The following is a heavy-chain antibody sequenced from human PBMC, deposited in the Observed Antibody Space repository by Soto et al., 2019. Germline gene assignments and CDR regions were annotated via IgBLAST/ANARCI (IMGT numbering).Heavy chain of an antibody. V-gene: IGHV1-18*01. D-gene: IGHD4-17*01. CDR1: GYTFPSYG. Sequence: QVQLVQSGGEVKNPGASVRVSCKASGYTFPSYGISWVRQAPGQGLEWMGCINTYNGDTNYAPKLQDRVTVTTDTPTSPAYLELRSLRPDDTAMYYCARDDRQADYGAKWYFDLWGRGTLVIVSS. CDR2: INTYNGDT. J-gene: IGHJ2*01. CDR3: ARDDRQADYGAKWYFDL.